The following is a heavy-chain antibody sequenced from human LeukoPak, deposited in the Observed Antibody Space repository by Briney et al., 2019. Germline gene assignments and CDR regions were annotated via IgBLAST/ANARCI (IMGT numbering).Heavy chain of an antibody. Sequence: GSLRLSCAASAFRFSDYNMNWVRQAPGEGLQWIGGIKHSGSTDYNPSLKSRVTMSVDTSKNQFSLKLTSVTAADTAVYYCARGILAKGYFDLWGRDTLVTVSS. CDR3: ARGILAKGYFDL. CDR1: AFRFSDYN. CDR2: IKHSGST. D-gene: IGHD3-3*01. V-gene: IGHV4-34*01. J-gene: IGHJ2*01.